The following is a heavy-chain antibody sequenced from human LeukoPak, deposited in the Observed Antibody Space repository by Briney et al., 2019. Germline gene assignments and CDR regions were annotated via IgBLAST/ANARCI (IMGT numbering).Heavy chain of an antibody. CDR1: GGSISSYY. J-gene: IGHJ2*01. D-gene: IGHD3-22*01. CDR3: ARHLASSGPSPGWYFDL. V-gene: IGHV4-59*08. CDR2: IYYSGST. Sequence: SETLSLTCTVSGGSISSYYWSWIRQPPGKGLEWIGYIYYSGSTNYNPSLKSRVTISVDTSKNQFSLKLSSVTAADTAVYYCARHLASSGPSPGWYFDLWGRGTLVTVSS.